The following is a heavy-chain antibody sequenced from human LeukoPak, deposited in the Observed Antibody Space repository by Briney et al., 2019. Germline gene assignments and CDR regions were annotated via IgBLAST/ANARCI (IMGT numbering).Heavy chain of an antibody. CDR3: ARSGLSLAAAGTAAHMYFDY. V-gene: IGHV1-69*05. CDR1: GGTFSSYA. J-gene: IGHJ4*02. Sequence: GASVKVSCKASGGTFSSYAISWVRQAPGQGLEWMGGIIPIFGTANYAQKFQGRVTITTDESTSTAYMELSSLRSEDTAVYYCARSGLSLAAAGTAAHMYFDYWGQGTLVTVSS. D-gene: IGHD6-13*01. CDR2: IIPIFGTA.